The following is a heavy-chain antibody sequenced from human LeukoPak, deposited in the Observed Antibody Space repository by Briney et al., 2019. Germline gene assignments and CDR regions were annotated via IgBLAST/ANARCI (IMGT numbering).Heavy chain of an antibody. CDR2: ISSSAGAI. V-gene: IGHV3-11*01. J-gene: IGHJ4*02. CDR1: GFTFSDHY. D-gene: IGHD3-10*01. Sequence: PGGSLRLSCAASGFTFSDHYMRCLREAPGKGLEWVSYISSSAGAIFYADSVKGRFTVSRDNAKNSLFLQMNSLRAEDTAVYYCVRSGSPDPDYWGQGTLVTVSS. CDR3: VRSGSPDPDY.